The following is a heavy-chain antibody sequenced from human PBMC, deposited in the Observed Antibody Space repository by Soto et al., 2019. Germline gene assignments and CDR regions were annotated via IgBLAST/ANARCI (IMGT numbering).Heavy chain of an antibody. CDR1: GYTFTTYW. V-gene: IGHV5-51*01. J-gene: IGHJ4*02. Sequence: GESLKISCKSSGYTFTTYWIGWVRQMPGKGLEWMAIIYAADSRTKYSPSFEGQVTISADRSTTTAYLQWNSLKASDSAMYYCARARNGDFHWYYWGQGTLVTVSS. CDR2: IYAADSRT. D-gene: IGHD2-8*02. CDR3: ARARNGDFHWYY.